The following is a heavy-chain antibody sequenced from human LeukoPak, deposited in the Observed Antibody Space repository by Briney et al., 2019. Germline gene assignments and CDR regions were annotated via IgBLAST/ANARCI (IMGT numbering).Heavy chain of an antibody. CDR2: FYSDGTT. Sequence: GGSLRLSCAASGFSFSTSTMNWVRQAPGKGLEWVSVFYSDGTTYYADSVKGRFTISRDDFKNTLYLQMNSLRAEDTAVYYCARHGPGDSSGYRPNDAFDIWGQGTMVTVSS. V-gene: IGHV3-53*01. D-gene: IGHD3-22*01. J-gene: IGHJ3*02. CDR1: GFSFSTST. CDR3: ARHGPGDSSGYRPNDAFDI.